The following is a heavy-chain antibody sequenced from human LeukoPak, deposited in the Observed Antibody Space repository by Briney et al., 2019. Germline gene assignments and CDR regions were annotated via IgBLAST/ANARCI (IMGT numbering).Heavy chain of an antibody. CDR2: IYYSGST. Sequence: RSSETLSLTCTVSGGSISSYYWSWIRQPPGKGLEWIGYIYYSGSTNYNPSLKSRVTISVDTSKNQFSLKLSSVTAADTAVYYCARHPYSGYDSVWFDPWGQGTLVTVSS. V-gene: IGHV4-59*08. CDR1: GGSISSYY. J-gene: IGHJ5*02. D-gene: IGHD5-12*01. CDR3: ARHPYSGYDSVWFDP.